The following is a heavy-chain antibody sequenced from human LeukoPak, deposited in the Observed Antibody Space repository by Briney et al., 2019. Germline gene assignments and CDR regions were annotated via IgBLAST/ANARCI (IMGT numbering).Heavy chain of an antibody. CDR3: ARERMRLFGDH. Sequence: PGGSLRLSCATSGFTFSYYSMHWDRQAPGRGLEWVSYISNSGRTIYYADSVKGRFTISRDNAKNSVYLQMNSLRAEDTAVYYCARERMRLFGDHWGQGTLVTVSS. D-gene: IGHD3-3*01. CDR2: ISNSGRTI. CDR1: GFTFSYYS. J-gene: IGHJ4*02. V-gene: IGHV3-48*01.